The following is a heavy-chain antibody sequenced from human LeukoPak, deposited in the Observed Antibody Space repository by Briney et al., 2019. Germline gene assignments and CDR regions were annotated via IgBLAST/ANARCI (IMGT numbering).Heavy chain of an antibody. V-gene: IGHV1-46*01. Sequence: ASVKVSCKASGYTFTSYNMHWVRQAPGQGLEWMGILKPIGESTTYAQNLQGRVTMTTDTSTSTAYMELRSLRSDDTAVYYCARGHATEYFYGSGSPHFDYWGQGTLVTVSS. J-gene: IGHJ4*02. CDR3: ARGHATEYFYGSGSPHFDY. CDR1: GYTFTSYN. D-gene: IGHD3-10*01. CDR2: LKPIGEST.